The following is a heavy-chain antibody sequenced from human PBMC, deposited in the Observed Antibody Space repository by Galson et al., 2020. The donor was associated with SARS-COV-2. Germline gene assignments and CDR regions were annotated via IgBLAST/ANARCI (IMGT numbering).Heavy chain of an antibody. CDR2: IKSKTDGGTT. Sequence: GESLKISCAASGFTFSNAWMSWVRQAPGKGLEWVGRIKSKTDGGTTDYAAPVKGRFTISRDDSKNTLYPQMNSLKTEDTAVYYCTTDFEYYYDSSGYSYGMDVWGQGTTVTVSS. V-gene: IGHV3-15*01. J-gene: IGHJ6*02. D-gene: IGHD3-22*01. CDR3: TTDFEYYYDSSGYSYGMDV. CDR1: GFTFSNAW.